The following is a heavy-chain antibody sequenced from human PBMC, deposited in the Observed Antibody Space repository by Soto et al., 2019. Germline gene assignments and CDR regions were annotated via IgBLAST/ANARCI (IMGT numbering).Heavy chain of an antibody. D-gene: IGHD6-19*01. Sequence: GGSLRLSCEASGFNFSHYAMHWVRQAPGKGLEWLAIISLEGSNKYSAKPVKDRFTISRDNSKSTLYLQMNSLRPEDTAVYYCAKDGATPVAARFLDRWGQGTQVTVSS. CDR2: ISLEGSNK. V-gene: IGHV3-30*18. CDR3: AKDGATPVAARFLDR. CDR1: GFNFSHYA. J-gene: IGHJ5*02.